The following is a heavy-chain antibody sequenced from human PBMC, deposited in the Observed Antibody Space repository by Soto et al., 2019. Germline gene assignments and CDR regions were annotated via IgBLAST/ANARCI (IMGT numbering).Heavy chain of an antibody. J-gene: IGHJ4*02. Sequence: TSETLSLTCTVSGDSISAYSWSWVRQPPGKGLEWIGNIHYNGNTKYNPSLKSRVTISVDTSKNQFSLRLTSATAADTAVYYCARTSDRSPYYLSTDSWGQGTRVTVSS. V-gene: IGHV4-59*01. CDR1: GDSISAYS. CDR3: ARTSDRSPYYLSTDS. D-gene: IGHD3-22*01. CDR2: IHYNGNT.